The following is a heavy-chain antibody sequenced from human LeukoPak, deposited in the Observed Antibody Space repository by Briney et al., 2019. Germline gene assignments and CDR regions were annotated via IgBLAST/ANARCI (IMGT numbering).Heavy chain of an antibody. D-gene: IGHD3-3*01. CDR2: TISETDGGTT. Sequence: PGGSLRLSCETSGFTFNRAWISWVRQSPGKGLEWVGRTISETDGGTTDYAAPVKGRFFISRDDSKQTLYLQMNNLKTEDTAVYYCVADNGVRFLEVDYWGLGTLVTVSS. CDR3: VADNGVRFLEVDY. CDR1: GFTFNRAW. J-gene: IGHJ4*02. V-gene: IGHV3-15*01.